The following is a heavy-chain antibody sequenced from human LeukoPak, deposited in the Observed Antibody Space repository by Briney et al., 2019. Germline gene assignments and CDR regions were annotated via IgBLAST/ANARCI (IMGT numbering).Heavy chain of an antibody. J-gene: IGHJ4*02. CDR3: ASTLTMVRGLYDY. CDR1: GFTFSYYV. D-gene: IGHD3-10*01. Sequence: GGSLRLSCSASGFTFSYYVMHWVRQAPGEGLEWVSSISSSSSYIYYANSVKGRFTISRDNAKNSLYLQMNSLRAEDTAVYYCASTLTMVRGLYDYWGQGTLVTVSS. CDR2: ISSSSSYI. V-gene: IGHV3-21*01.